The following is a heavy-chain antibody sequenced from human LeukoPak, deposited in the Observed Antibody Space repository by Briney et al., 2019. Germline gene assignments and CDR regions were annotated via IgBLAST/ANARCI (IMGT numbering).Heavy chain of an antibody. CDR3: ARSSSGWFNWFDP. Sequence: SQTLSLTCAISGDSVSSTSATWNWIRQSLSRGLEWLGRTYYRSKWYNDYAVSVKSRITINPDTSKNQFSLQLNSVAPEDTAVYYCARSSSGWFNWFDPWGQGTLVTVSS. D-gene: IGHD6-19*01. CDR1: GDSVSSTSAT. V-gene: IGHV6-1*01. J-gene: IGHJ5*02. CDR2: TYYRSKWYN.